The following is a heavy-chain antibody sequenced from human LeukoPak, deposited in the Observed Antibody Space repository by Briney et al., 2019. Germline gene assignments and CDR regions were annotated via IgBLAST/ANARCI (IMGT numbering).Heavy chain of an antibody. V-gene: IGHV4-59*08. J-gene: IGHJ4*02. CDR2: IYYSGST. CDR3: AGHHPRNTVDF. Sequence: SETLSLTCTVSGGSISSYYWSWIRQPPGKGLEWIGYIYYSGSTNYNPSLKSRVTISVDTSKNQFSLKLSSVTAADTAVYYCAGHHPRNTVDFWGQGTLVTVSS. D-gene: IGHD2/OR15-2a*01. CDR1: GGSISSYY.